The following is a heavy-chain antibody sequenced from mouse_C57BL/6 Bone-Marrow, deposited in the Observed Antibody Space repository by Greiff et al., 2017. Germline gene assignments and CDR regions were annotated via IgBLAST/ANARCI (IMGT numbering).Heavy chain of an antibody. CDR1: GFTFSDYG. D-gene: IGHD1-1*01. V-gene: IGHV5-15*01. Sequence: EVQLVESGGGLVQPGGSLKLSCAASGFTFSDYGMAWVRQAPRKGPEWVAFISHLAYSIYYADTVTGRFTISRENAKNTLYLEMSSLRSEDTAVYYCERPHYYGSSCGCAYWGQGTLVTVSA. CDR2: ISHLAYSI. J-gene: IGHJ3*01. CDR3: ERPHYYGSSCGCAY.